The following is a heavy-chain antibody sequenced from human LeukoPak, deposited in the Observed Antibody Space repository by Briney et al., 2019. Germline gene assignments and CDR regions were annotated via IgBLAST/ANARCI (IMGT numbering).Heavy chain of an antibody. D-gene: IGHD3-10*01. V-gene: IGHV3-30*02. Sequence: GGSLRLSCAASGFTFSNYGMHWVRQAPGKGLEWVAFIRYDGSNKYYADSVKGRFTISRDNSKNTLYLQMNNLRAEDTAVYYCARDATYYYGSGPGPSDAFDIWGQGTMVTVSS. J-gene: IGHJ3*02. CDR2: IRYDGSNK. CDR3: ARDATYYYGSGPGPSDAFDI. CDR1: GFTFSNYG.